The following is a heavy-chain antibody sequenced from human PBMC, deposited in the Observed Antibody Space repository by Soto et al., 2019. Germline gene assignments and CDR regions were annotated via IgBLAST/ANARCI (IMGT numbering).Heavy chain of an antibody. V-gene: IGHV4-34*01. CDR2: INHSGST. Sequence: SETLSLTCAVYGGSFSGYYCSWMRQPPGKGLEWIGEINHSGSTNYNPSLKSRVTISVDTSKNQFSLKLSSVTAADTAVYYCARGRRYSSGWYGVIFDYWGQGTLGTVSS. CDR1: GGSFSGYY. D-gene: IGHD6-19*01. CDR3: ARGRRYSSGWYGVIFDY. J-gene: IGHJ4*02.